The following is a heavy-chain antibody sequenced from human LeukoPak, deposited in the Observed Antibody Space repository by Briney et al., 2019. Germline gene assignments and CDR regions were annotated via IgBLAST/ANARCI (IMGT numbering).Heavy chain of an antibody. V-gene: IGHV3-9*01. CDR2: ISWNSGSI. CDR3: AKASTYYYDSSGYCDY. J-gene: IGHJ4*02. Sequence: GGSPRLSCAASGFTFDDYAMHWVRQAPGKGLEWVSGISWNSGSIGYTDSVKGRFTISRDNAKNSLYLQMNSLRAEDTALYYCAKASTYYYDSSGYCDYWGQGTLVTVSS. CDR1: GFTFDDYA. D-gene: IGHD3-22*01.